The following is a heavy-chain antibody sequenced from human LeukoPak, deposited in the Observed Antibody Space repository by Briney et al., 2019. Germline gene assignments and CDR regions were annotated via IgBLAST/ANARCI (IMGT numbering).Heavy chain of an antibody. CDR2: IYYSGST. CDR3: ARLDSSSWYYFDY. CDR1: GGSISSGGYS. V-gene: IGHV4-31*03. J-gene: IGHJ4*02. Sequence: PSQTLSLTCTVSGGSISSGGYSWSWIRQHPGKGLEWIGYIYYSGSTYYNPSLKSRVTISVDTSKNQFSLKLSSVTAADTAVYYCARLDSSSWYYFDYWGQGTLVTVSS. D-gene: IGHD6-13*01.